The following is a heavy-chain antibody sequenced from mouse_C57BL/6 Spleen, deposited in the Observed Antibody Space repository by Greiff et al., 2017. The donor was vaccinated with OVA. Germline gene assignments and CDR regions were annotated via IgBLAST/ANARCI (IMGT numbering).Heavy chain of an antibody. CDR2: INPYNGGT. Sequence: VQLQQSGPVLVKPGASVKMSCKASGYKFTDYYMNWVKQSHGKSLEWIGVINPYNGGTSYNQKFKGKATLTVDKSSSTAYMELNSLTSEDSAVYYCARYGSSYYFDYWGQGTTLTVSS. V-gene: IGHV1-19*01. CDR1: GYKFTDYY. CDR3: ARYGSSYYFDY. D-gene: IGHD1-1*01. J-gene: IGHJ2*01.